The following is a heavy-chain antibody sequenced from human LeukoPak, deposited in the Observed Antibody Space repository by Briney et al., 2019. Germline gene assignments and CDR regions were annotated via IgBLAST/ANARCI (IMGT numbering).Heavy chain of an antibody. V-gene: IGHV3-21*01. D-gene: IGHD2-21*02. CDR2: ISSSSSYI. CDR3: ARSPEHIVVVTAIFDY. Sequence: AGGSLRLSCAASGFTFSSYSMNWVRQAPGKGLEWVSSISSSSSYIYYADSVKGRFTISRDNAKNSLYLQMNSLRAEDTAVYYCARSPEHIVVVTAIFDYWGQGTLVTVSS. J-gene: IGHJ4*02. CDR1: GFTFSSYS.